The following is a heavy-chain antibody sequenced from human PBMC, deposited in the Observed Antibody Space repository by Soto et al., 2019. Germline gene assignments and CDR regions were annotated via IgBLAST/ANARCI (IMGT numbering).Heavy chain of an antibody. D-gene: IGHD3-22*01. Sequence: GGSLRLSCAASGFTFSSYGMHWVRQAPGKGLEWVAVISYDGSNKYYADSVKGRFTISRDNSKNTLYLQMNSLRAEDTAVYYCAKETSTYYYDGQGDWGQGTLVTVSS. CDR3: AKETSTYYYDGQGD. J-gene: IGHJ4*02. CDR1: GFTFSSYG. CDR2: ISYDGSNK. V-gene: IGHV3-30*18.